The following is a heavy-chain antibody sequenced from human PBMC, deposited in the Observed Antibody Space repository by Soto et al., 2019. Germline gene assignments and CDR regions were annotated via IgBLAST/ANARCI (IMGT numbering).Heavy chain of an antibody. CDR2: IYPGDSDT. D-gene: IGHD3-10*01. CDR1: GYNFISFW. CDR3: ARQAYYGSGTYYSDS. V-gene: IGHV5-51*01. J-gene: IGHJ4*02. Sequence: ESLKISCETSGYNFISFWIAWVRQMPGKGLEWMGLIYPGDSDTTYSPAFQGQVTISVDRSTKTAYLQWSSLKASDTAMHYCARQAYYGSGTYYSDSWGQGTLVTVSS.